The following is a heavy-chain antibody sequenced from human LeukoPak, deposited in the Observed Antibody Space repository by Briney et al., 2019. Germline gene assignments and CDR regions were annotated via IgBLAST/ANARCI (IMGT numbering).Heavy chain of an antibody. CDR2: ISAYNGNT. J-gene: IGHJ4*02. CDR3: ARDVGRSYDLDY. D-gene: IGHD3-16*01. V-gene: IGHV1-18*01. CDR1: GYTFTSYG. Sequence: GASVKVSCKASGYTFTSYGISWVRQAPGQGLERMGWISAYNGNTDYAQSLQGRVTMTIDTSTSTVYMELRSLRSDDTAVYYCARDVGRSYDLDYWGQGILVTVSS.